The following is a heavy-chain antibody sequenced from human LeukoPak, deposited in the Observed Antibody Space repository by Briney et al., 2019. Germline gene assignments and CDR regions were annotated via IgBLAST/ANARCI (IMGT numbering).Heavy chain of an antibody. V-gene: IGHV3-7*03. J-gene: IGHJ4*02. D-gene: IGHD3-10*01. Sequence: GGSLRLSCAASGFTFSSYGMHWVRQAPGKGLEWVATIKEDGSEKYYVDSVKGRFTISRDNAQNSLFLQMNSLRAEDTAIYYCADFGSGSYCFDYWGQGTLVTVSS. CDR1: GFTFSSYG. CDR3: ADFGSGSYCFDY. CDR2: IKEDGSEK.